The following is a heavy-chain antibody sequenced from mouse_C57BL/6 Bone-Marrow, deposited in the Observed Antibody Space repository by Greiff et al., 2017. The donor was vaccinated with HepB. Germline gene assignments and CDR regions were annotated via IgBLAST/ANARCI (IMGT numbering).Heavy chain of an antibody. J-gene: IGHJ2*01. CDR2: IYPGSGST. D-gene: IGHD1-1*01. V-gene: IGHV1-55*01. CDR3: ARDYYGSSYLDY. CDR1: GYTFTSYW. Sequence: VKLMEPGAELVKPGASVKMSCKASGYTFTSYWITWVKQRPGQGLEWIGDIYPGSGSTNYNEKFKSKATLTVDTSSSTAYMQLSSLTSEDSAVYYCARDYYGSSYLDYWGQGTTLTVSS.